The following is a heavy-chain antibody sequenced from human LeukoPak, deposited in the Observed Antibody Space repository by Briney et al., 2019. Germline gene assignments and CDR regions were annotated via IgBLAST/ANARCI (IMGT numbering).Heavy chain of an antibody. CDR3: AREGYYDSSGYYG. Sequence: PSETLSLTCAVSGVSISSSNWWSWVRQPPGKGLEWIGEIYHSGSTNYNPSLKSRVTISVDKSKNQFSLKLSSVTAADTAVYYCAREGYYDSSGYYGWGQGTLVTVSS. V-gene: IGHV4-4*02. CDR2: IYHSGST. D-gene: IGHD3-22*01. CDR1: GVSISSSNW. J-gene: IGHJ4*02.